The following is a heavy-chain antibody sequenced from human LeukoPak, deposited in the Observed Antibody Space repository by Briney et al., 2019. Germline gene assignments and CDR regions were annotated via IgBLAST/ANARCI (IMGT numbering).Heavy chain of an antibody. V-gene: IGHV3-7*04. CDR1: GFTFSSYW. D-gene: IGHD3-10*01. CDR3: GRFTRSGDSVY. CDR2: IKQDGSEK. Sequence: GGSLRLSCAAFGFTFSSYWMSWVRQAPGKGLEWVANIKQDGSEKQYVDSVKGRFAISRDNAENSLYLQMNSLKAEDTAVYYCGRFTRSGDSVYWGQGTLVTVSS. J-gene: IGHJ4*02.